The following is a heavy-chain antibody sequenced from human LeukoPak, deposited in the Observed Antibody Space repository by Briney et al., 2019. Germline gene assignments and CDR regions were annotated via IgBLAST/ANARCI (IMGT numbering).Heavy chain of an antibody. CDR1: GFTFSSYG. V-gene: IGHV3-30*18. D-gene: IGHD2-2*01. J-gene: IGHJ6*02. CDR2: ISYDGSNK. CDR3: AKLICTSPTEYYGMDV. Sequence: GGSLRLSCAASGFTFSSYGMHWVRQAPGKGLEWVAVISYDGSNKYYADSVKGRFTTSRDNSKNTLYLQMNSLRAEDTAVYYCAKLICTSPTEYYGMDVWGQGTTVTVSS.